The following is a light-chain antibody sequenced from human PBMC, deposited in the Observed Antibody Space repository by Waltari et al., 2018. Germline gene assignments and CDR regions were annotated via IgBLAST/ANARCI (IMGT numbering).Light chain of an antibody. V-gene: IGLV2-23*02. Sequence: QSALTQPASVSGSPGQSITISCPGTSPDIGRYHLVPWYQQFPDEAPKLIIYEVIERPSGVSNRFSGSKSGNTASLTISGLQAEDEADYYCSSYAGTNFVLFGGGTKLTVL. CDR2: EVI. CDR3: SSYAGTNFVL. CDR1: SPDIGRYHL. J-gene: IGLJ2*01.